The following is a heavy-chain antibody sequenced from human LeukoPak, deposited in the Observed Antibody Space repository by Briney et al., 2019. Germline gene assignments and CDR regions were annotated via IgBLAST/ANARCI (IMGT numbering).Heavy chain of an antibody. V-gene: IGHV3-9*01. D-gene: IGHD4-23*01. CDR2: ISWNSGSI. J-gene: IGHJ4*02. CDR1: GFTFDDYA. Sequence: PGGSLRLSCAASGFTFDDYAMHWVRQAPGKGLEWVSGISWNSGSIGYADSVKGRFTISRDNAKNSLYLQMNSLRAEDTALYYCAKESYGGNSVLDYWGQGTLVTVSS. CDR3: AKESYGGNSVLDY.